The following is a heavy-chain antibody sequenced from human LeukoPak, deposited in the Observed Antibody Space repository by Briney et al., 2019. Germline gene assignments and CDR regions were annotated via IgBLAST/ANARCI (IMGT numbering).Heavy chain of an antibody. CDR1: EFSVGSNY. CDR2: IYSGGST. Sequence: GGSLRLSCAASEFSVGSNYMTWVRQAPGKGLEWVSLIYSGGSTYYADSVKGRFTISRDNSKNTLYLQMNSLRAEDTAVYYCAREVQLERLGFGKEGSAFDYWGQGTLVTVSS. D-gene: IGHD1-1*01. V-gene: IGHV3-66*01. J-gene: IGHJ4*02. CDR3: AREVQLERLGFGKEGSAFDY.